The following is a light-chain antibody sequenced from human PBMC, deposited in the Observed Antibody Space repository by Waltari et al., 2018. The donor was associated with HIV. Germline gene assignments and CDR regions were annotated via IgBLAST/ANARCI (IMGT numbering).Light chain of an antibody. J-gene: IGLJ2*01. CDR3: NSRDSSGNHLV. Sequence: SSELTQDPAVSVALGQTVRITCQGDSLRSYYASWYQQKPGQAPVLVIYGKNNRPSGSPDRFSGSSSGNTASLTITVAQAEDEADYYCNSRDSSGNHLVFGGGTKLTVL. V-gene: IGLV3-19*01. CDR2: GKN. CDR1: SLRSYY.